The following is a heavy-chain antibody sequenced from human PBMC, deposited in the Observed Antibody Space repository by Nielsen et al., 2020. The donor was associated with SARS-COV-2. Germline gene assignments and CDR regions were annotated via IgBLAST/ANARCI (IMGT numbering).Heavy chain of an antibody. Sequence: SETLSLTCAVYGGSFSGYYWSWIRQPPGKGLEWIGEINRGGSTNYNPSLKSRVTISVDTSKNQFSLKLSSVTAADTAVYYCARQHYYSDSSGRPADVWGQGTTVTVSS. CDR2: INRGGST. CDR1: GGSFSGYY. D-gene: IGHD3-22*01. J-gene: IGHJ6*02. CDR3: ARQHYYSDSSGRPADV. V-gene: IGHV4-34*01.